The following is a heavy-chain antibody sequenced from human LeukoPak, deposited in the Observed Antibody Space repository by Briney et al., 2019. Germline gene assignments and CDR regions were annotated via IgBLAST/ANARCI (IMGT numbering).Heavy chain of an antibody. CDR1: GFTFSSYG. CDR3: AKVSYDFWSGYPDFYYYGMDV. D-gene: IGHD3-3*01. CDR2: ISYDGSNK. V-gene: IGHV3-30*18. Sequence: GGSLRLSCAASGFTFSSYGMHWVRQAPGKGLEWVAVISYDGSNKYYADSVKGRFTISRDNSKNTLYLQMNSLRAEDTAVYYCAKVSYDFWSGYPDFYYYGMDVWGQGTTVTVSS. J-gene: IGHJ6*02.